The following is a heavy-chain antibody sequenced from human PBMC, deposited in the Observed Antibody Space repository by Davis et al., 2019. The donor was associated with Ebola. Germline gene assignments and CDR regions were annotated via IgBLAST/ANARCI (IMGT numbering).Heavy chain of an antibody. V-gene: IGHV3-74*01. Sequence: GESLKISCAASGFIFSSYEMIWVRQAPGKGLVWVSRINIDGSSTIYADSVEGRFSISRDNAKSTVYLQMNNLRVEDTAVYYCVRSVYSSSWRPDYWGQGTLVTVSS. CDR1: GFIFSSYE. D-gene: IGHD6-13*01. CDR3: VRSVYSSSWRPDY. CDR2: INIDGSST. J-gene: IGHJ4*02.